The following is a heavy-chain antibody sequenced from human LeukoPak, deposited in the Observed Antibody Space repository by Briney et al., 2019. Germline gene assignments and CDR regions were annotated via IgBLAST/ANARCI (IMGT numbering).Heavy chain of an antibody. Sequence: PGGSLRLSCAASGFTFSSYAMSWVRQAPGKGLEWVSAISGSGGSTYYADSVKGRFTISRDNSKSTLYLQMNSLRAEDTAVYYCAKGGSGYLLIDYWGQGTLVTVSS. D-gene: IGHD3-22*01. J-gene: IGHJ4*02. CDR1: GFTFSSYA. CDR3: AKGGSGYLLIDY. V-gene: IGHV3-23*01. CDR2: ISGSGGST.